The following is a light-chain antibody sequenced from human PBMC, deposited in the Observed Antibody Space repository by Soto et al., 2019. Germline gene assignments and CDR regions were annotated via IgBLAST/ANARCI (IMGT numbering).Light chain of an antibody. CDR2: GNN. J-gene: IGLJ1*01. Sequence: QSVLPQPPSVSGAPGQRVTIYCTWSYSNIGAGYDVHWYQQLPGTAPKFFMSGNNTRPSGVPVRFSVSKSGTSASLAITGLQAEDEADYYCSSYTSSSLYVFXTGTKVTVL. V-gene: IGLV1-40*01. CDR1: YSNIGAGYD. CDR3: SSYTSSSLYV.